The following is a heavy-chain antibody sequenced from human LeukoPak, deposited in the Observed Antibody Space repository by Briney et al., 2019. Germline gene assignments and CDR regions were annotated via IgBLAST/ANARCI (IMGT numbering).Heavy chain of an antibody. J-gene: IGHJ4*02. CDR3: ATAFPRYGDYEGLRFDY. D-gene: IGHD4-17*01. V-gene: IGHV1-24*01. CDR2: FDPEDGET. CDR1: GYTLTELS. Sequence: ASVKVSCKVSGYTLTELSMHWVRQAPGKGLEWMGGFDPEDGETIYAQKFQGRVTMTEDTSTDTAYMELSSLRSEDTAVYYCATAFPRYGDYEGLRFDYWGQGTLVTVSS.